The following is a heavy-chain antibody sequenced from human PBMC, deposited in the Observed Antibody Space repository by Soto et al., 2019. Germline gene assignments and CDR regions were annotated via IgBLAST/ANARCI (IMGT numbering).Heavy chain of an antibody. CDR1: GFTFDDYA. CDR2: ISWNSGNL. Sequence: EVHLVESGGGLVQPGRSLRLSCAASGFTFDDYAMHWVRQPPGKGLEWVSSISWNSGNLGYADSVKGRFTISRDNAKNSLYLQMNSLRGEDTALYYCAKGASTTVFAFNDYWGQGTLVTVSS. V-gene: IGHV3-9*01. D-gene: IGHD4-17*01. J-gene: IGHJ4*02. CDR3: AKGASTTVFAFNDY.